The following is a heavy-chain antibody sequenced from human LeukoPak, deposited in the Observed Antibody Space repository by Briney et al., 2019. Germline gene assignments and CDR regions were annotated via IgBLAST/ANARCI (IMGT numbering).Heavy chain of an antibody. CDR2: ISGDGGTT. D-gene: IGHD1-26*01. CDR3: AKARRSGTHYSDFDF. V-gene: IGHV3-43*02. J-gene: IGHJ4*02. Sequence: GGSLRLSCAASGFXFDEYAIYWVRQVPGKGLEWVSLISGDGGTTSYADSVKGRFTISRDNSENSLNLQMKSLRTEDTALYYCAKARRSGTHYSDFDFWGQGTLVTVSS. CDR1: GFXFDEYA.